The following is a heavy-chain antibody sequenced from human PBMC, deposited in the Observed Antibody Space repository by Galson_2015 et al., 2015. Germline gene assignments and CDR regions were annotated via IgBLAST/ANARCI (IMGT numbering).Heavy chain of an antibody. Sequence: SLRLSCAASGFTFSSYWMHWVRQAPGKGLVWVSRINSDGSSTSYADSVEGRFTISRDNAKNTLYLQMNSLRAEDTAVYYCARGGADYGGHTAAFDIWGQGTMVTVSS. CDR1: GFTFSSYW. CDR2: INSDGSST. D-gene: IGHD4-23*01. V-gene: IGHV3-74*01. CDR3: ARGGADYGGHTAAFDI. J-gene: IGHJ3*02.